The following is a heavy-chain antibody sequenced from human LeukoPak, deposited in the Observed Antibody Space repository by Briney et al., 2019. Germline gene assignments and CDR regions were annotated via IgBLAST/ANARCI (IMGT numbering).Heavy chain of an antibody. Sequence: SQTLSLTCAISGDSFSSNSAAWNWIGQSPSRGLEWLVRTYYRSKWYNDYAVSVKSRITINPDTSKNQFSLQLNSVTPEDTAVYYCARDLNVVVPARLRYGMDVWGKGTTVTVSS. CDR1: GDSFSSNSAA. CDR2: TYYRSKWYN. CDR3: ARDLNVVVPARLRYGMDV. V-gene: IGHV6-1*01. D-gene: IGHD2-2*01. J-gene: IGHJ6*04.